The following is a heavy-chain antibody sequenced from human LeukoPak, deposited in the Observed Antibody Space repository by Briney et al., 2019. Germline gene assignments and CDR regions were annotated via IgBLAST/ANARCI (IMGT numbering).Heavy chain of an antibody. V-gene: IGHV3-30*18. CDR2: ISYDGSNK. CDR3: AKDVSSWYDFGYYYYGMDV. D-gene: IGHD6-13*01. J-gene: IGHJ6*02. Sequence: PGRSLRLSCAASGFTFSSYGMHWVRQAPGKGLEGVAVISYDGSNKYYADSVKGRFTISRDNSKNTLYLQMNSLRAEDTAVYYCAKDVSSWYDFGYYYYGMDVWGQGTTVTVSS. CDR1: GFTFSSYG.